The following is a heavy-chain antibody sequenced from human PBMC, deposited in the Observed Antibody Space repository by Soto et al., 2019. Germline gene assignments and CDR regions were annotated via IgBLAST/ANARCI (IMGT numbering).Heavy chain of an antibody. CDR1: GYSISSCYY. Sequence: AETLARTCAVSGYSISSCYYWGWIRQPPWKVLEWIGSIYHSGSTYYNPSLKSRVKISVDTSKNQFSLKLSSVTAADTAVYYCAKTIGSSMHTFDYWGEGPLVTVSS. CDR3: AKTIGSSMHTFDY. CDR2: IYHSGST. J-gene: IGHJ4*02. D-gene: IGHD1-26*01. V-gene: IGHV4-38-2*01.